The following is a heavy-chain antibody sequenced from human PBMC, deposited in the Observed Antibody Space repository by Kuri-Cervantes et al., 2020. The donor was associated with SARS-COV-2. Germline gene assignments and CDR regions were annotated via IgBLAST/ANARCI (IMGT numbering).Heavy chain of an antibody. CDR1: GFIFSNYG. D-gene: IGHD6-13*01. CDR3: AKDQGIAAPVGWFDP. J-gene: IGHJ5*02. CDR2: ISGSGGST. Sequence: GGSLRLSCAASGFIFSNYGMHWVRQAPGKGLEWVSAISGSGGSTYYADSVKGRFTISRDNSKNTLYLQMNSLRAEDTAVYYCAKDQGIAAPVGWFDPWGQGTLVTVSS. V-gene: IGHV3-23*01.